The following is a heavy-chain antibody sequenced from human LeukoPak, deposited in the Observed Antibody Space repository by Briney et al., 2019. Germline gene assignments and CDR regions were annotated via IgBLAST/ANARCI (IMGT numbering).Heavy chain of an antibody. D-gene: IGHD4-11*01. J-gene: IGHJ5*02. CDR3: VRGVGVSRFDYLDP. CDR1: GFTFSSFG. V-gene: IGHV3-33*01. CDR2: IWYDASNK. Sequence: GGSLTLSCAASGFTFSSFGMHWVRQAPGKGLEWVAVIWYDASNKYYADSVKGRFTISRDNSKNTLYLHMNSLRDDDTAVYYCVRGVGVSRFDYLDPWGQGTLVIVSS.